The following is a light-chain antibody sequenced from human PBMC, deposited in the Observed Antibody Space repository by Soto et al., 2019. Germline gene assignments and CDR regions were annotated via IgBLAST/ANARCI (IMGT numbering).Light chain of an antibody. J-gene: IGKJ1*01. V-gene: IGKV4-1*01. CDR1: QSVLNSSNNKNY. CDR2: WAS. Sequence: DIVMTQSPDSLAVSPGERATINCKSSQSVLNSSNNKNYLTWYQQKPGQPPKLLIYWASTRESGVPDRFSGSGSGTDFTLTISSLQAEAVAVYYCQQYYSSPRTFGQGTKVEIK. CDR3: QQYYSSPRT.